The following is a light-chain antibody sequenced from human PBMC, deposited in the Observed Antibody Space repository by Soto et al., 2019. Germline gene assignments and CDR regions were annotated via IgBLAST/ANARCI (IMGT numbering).Light chain of an antibody. Sequence: QSVLTQPASVSGSPGQSITISCTGTSSDVGGYDYVSWYQQRPGKAPKLMIYEVRYRPSGVSNRFSGSKSGNTAPLTISGLQAEDEAVYYCCSYTRTSNHYFFGSGTKVTVL. CDR3: CSYTRTSNHYF. CDR1: SSDVGGYDY. CDR2: EVR. J-gene: IGLJ1*01. V-gene: IGLV2-14*01.